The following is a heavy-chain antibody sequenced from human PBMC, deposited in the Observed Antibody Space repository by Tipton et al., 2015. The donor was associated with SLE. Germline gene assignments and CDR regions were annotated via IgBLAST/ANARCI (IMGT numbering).Heavy chain of an antibody. V-gene: IGHV4-39*07. Sequence: GLVKPSETLSLTCTVSDVSISSLTYYWGWIRQPPGKGLQWIGNVYYTGKTYYNPSLKSRVTISVDTAKNQFSLKLTSLTAADTAIYYCASFRYCDDTGCMEAFDVWGQGTLVPVSS. CDR2: VYYTGKT. CDR3: ASFRYCDDTGCMEAFDV. D-gene: IGHD2-2*01. J-gene: IGHJ3*01. CDR1: DVSISSLTYY.